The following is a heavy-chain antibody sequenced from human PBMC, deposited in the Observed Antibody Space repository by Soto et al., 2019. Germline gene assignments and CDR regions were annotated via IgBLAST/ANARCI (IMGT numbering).Heavy chain of an antibody. CDR2: IIPIFGTA. Sequence: SVKVSCKASGGTFSSYAISWVRQDPGQGLEWMGGIIPIFGTANYAQKFQGRVTITADESTSTAYMELSSLRSEDTAVYYCARYCSSTSCYARYDAFDIWGQGTMVTVSS. CDR1: GGTFSSYA. V-gene: IGHV1-69*13. D-gene: IGHD2-2*01. J-gene: IGHJ3*02. CDR3: ARYCSSTSCYARYDAFDI.